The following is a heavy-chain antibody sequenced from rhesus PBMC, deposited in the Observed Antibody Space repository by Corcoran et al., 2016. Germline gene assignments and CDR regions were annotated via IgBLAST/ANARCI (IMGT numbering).Heavy chain of an antibody. CDR2: IYWDDDK. Sequence: QVTLKESGPALVKPTQTLTLTCTFSGFSISTSGMGVGWIRQPPGKALEWLALIYWDDDKYYSTSLKSRLTISKDTSKNQVVLTMTNMDPVDTATYYCAHSYWSDYYDGGYFEFWGQGALVTVSS. CDR3: AHSYWSDYYDGGYFEF. D-gene: IGHD3-22*01. CDR1: GFSISTSGMG. V-gene: IGHV2-174*01. J-gene: IGHJ1*01.